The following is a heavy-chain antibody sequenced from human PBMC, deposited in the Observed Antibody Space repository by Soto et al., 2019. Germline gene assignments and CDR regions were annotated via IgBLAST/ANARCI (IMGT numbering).Heavy chain of an antibody. D-gene: IGHD6-13*01. V-gene: IGHV6-1*01. J-gene: IGHJ6*02. CDR2: TYYRSKWYN. Sequence: TLSLTCAISGDSVSSNSAAWNWIRQSPSRGLEWLGRTYYRSKWYNDYAVSVKSRITINPDTSKNQFSLQLNSVTPEDTAVYYCARAPYSSSSYYYYYYGMDVWGQGTTVTVSS. CDR1: GDSVSSNSAA. CDR3: ARAPYSSSSYYYYYYGMDV.